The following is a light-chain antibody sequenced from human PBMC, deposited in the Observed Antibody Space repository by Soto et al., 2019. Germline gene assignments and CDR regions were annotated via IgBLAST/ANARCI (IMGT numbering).Light chain of an antibody. V-gene: IGLV2-14*03. Sequence: QSVLTQPASVSGSPGQSITISCTGTSSDVGSYNYVSWYQQHPGKAPKLMIYDVSDRPSGVSNRFSGSKSGNTASLTISGLQPEDEADYYCSSWTTSSTLVVFGGGTKVTVL. CDR2: DVS. J-gene: IGLJ2*01. CDR3: SSWTTSSTLVV. CDR1: SSDVGSYNY.